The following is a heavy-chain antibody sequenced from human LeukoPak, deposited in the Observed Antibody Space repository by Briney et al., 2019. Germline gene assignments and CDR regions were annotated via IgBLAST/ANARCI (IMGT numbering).Heavy chain of an antibody. CDR2: IIPILGIA. CDR3: ARGYYYDSSGYLLDYFDY. CDR1: GGTFSSYA. V-gene: IGHV1-69*04. Sequence: GASVKVSCKASGGTFSSYAISWVRQAPGQGLEWMGRIIPILGIANYAQKFQGRVTITADKSTSTAYMELSSLRSEDTAVYYCARGYYYDSSGYLLDYFDYWGQGTLVTVSS. J-gene: IGHJ4*02. D-gene: IGHD3-22*01.